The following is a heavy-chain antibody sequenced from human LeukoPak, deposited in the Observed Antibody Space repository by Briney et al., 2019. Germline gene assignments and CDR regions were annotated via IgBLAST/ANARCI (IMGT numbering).Heavy chain of an antibody. Sequence: GSLRLSCAASGFTFSSYAMSWVRQAPGKGLEWVSAISGSGGSTYYADSVKGRFTISRDNSKNTLYLQMNSLRAEDTAVYYCAKDKLGGYSYGPLFYYWGQGTLVTVSS. V-gene: IGHV3-23*01. D-gene: IGHD5-18*01. J-gene: IGHJ4*02. CDR3: AKDKLGGYSYGPLFYY. CDR2: ISGSGGST. CDR1: GFTFSSYA.